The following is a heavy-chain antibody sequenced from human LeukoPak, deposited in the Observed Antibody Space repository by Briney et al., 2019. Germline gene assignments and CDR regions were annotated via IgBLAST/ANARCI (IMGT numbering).Heavy chain of an antibody. Sequence: SEPLSLTCAVYGGSFSGYYWSWIRQPPGEGLEWIGEINHSGSTNYNPSLKSRVTISVDTSKNQFSLKLSSVTAADTAVYYCARGRPFYDFWSGYYSRGSGWFDYWGQGTLVTVSS. CDR2: INHSGST. CDR3: ARGRPFYDFWSGYYSRGSGWFDY. V-gene: IGHV4-34*01. D-gene: IGHD3-3*01. J-gene: IGHJ4*02. CDR1: GGSFSGYY.